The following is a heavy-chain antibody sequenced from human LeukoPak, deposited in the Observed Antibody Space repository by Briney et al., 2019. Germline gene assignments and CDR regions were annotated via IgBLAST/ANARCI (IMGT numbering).Heavy chain of an antibody. CDR3: ARDRVASGRFGEVDS. D-gene: IGHD3-10*01. V-gene: IGHV3-21*01. CDR1: GFTFSTYS. Sequence: GGSLRLSCADSGFTFSTYSMNWVRQAPGKGLEWVSFISGGGSYIYYAESVKGRFTISRDSAKNSLYLQMNSLRAEDTAIYYCARDRVASGRFGEVDSWGQGTLVTVSS. CDR2: ISGGGSYI. J-gene: IGHJ5*01.